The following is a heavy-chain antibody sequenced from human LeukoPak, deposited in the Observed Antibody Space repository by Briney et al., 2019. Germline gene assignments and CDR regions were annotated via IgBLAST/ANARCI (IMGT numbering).Heavy chain of an antibody. D-gene: IGHD3-10*01. CDR1: GGSITRSTDY. J-gene: IGHJ6*02. CDR2: IHYTGST. CDR3: ARANYYVSGSYGLDV. V-gene: IGHV4-39*01. Sequence: SPTETLSLTCSASGGSITRSTDYWGWIRQPPGRGLEWIGVIHYTGSTNYNWSLKSRVTLSVDTSKNQFSLQMSSVTAADAAVYYCARANYYVSGSYGLDVWGQGTTVTVSS.